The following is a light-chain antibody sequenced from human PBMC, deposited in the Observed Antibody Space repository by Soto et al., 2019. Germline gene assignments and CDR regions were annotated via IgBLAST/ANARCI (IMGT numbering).Light chain of an antibody. CDR1: QSVSSSY. V-gene: IGKV3-20*01. CDR2: GAS. J-gene: IGKJ4*01. CDR3: QQYGSSPLT. Sequence: ERATLSCRASQSVSSSYLAWYQQKPGQAPRLLIYGASIRATGIPDRFSVSGSGTDFTLTINRLEPEDFAVYYCQQYGSSPLTFGGGTKVDI.